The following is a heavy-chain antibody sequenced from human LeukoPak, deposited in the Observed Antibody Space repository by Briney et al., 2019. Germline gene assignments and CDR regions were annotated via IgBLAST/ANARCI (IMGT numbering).Heavy chain of an antibody. J-gene: IGHJ4*02. CDR1: GYTFTSYG. D-gene: IGHD6-13*01. CDR3: ARGGRASIAAAGPRDY. CDR2: ISAYNGNT. V-gene: IGHV1-18*04. Sequence: ASVKVSCKVSGYTFTSYGISWVRQAPGQGLEWMGWISAYNGNTNYAQKLQGRVTMTTDTSTSTAYMELRSLRSDDTAVYYCARGGRASIAAAGPRDYWGQGTLVTVSS.